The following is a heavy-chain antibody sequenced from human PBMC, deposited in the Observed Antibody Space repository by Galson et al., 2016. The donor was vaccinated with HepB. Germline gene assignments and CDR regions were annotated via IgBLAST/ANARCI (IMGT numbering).Heavy chain of an antibody. V-gene: IGHV4-4*02. CDR1: GGSVSSYNW. J-gene: IGHJ4*02. Sequence: ETLSLTCAVSGGSVSSYNWWNWFRQPPGKGLEWIGEIYQSGTTNFNPSLESRVTISVDTSKNQVSLKLTSVTAADTAMYYCARGGASRWGSYRYLLYFDYWGQGTLVTVSS. D-gene: IGHD3-16*02. CDR3: ARGGASRWGSYRYLLYFDY. CDR2: IYQSGTT.